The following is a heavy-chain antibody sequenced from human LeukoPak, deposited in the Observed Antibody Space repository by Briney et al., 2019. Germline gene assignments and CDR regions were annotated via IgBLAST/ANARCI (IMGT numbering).Heavy chain of an antibody. Sequence: GGSLRLSCAASGFTFSTYEMNWVRQAPGKGLEWLSYISSGGSAIYYADSVKGRFTISRDNAKNSLYLQMNSLRAEDTAVYYCARISAAGFWGQGTLVTVSS. CDR2: ISSGGSAI. J-gene: IGHJ4*02. V-gene: IGHV3-48*03. CDR3: ARISAAGF. D-gene: IGHD6-13*01. CDR1: GFTFSTYE.